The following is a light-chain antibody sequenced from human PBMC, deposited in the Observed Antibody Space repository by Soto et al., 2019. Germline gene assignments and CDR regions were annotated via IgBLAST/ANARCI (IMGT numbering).Light chain of an antibody. CDR2: EVS. CDR1: SSDVGGYNY. V-gene: IGLV2-8*01. J-gene: IGLJ1*01. Sequence: QSVLTQPPSASGSPGQSVTISCTGTSSDVGGYNYVSWYQQHPGKAPKLMIYEVSERPSGVPDRFSGSKSSNTASLTVSGLQAEDEADSYCSSYEGRNNFVFGTGTKVTVL. CDR3: SSYEGRNNFV.